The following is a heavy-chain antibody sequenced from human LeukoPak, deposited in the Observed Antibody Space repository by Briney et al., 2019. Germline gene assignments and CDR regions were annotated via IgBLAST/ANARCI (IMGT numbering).Heavy chain of an antibody. CDR2: IYPVGST. J-gene: IGHJ6*03. CDR3: ARGVPSYHYYYMGV. Sequence: GGSLRLSCAVSGFTVSSTYMSWVRQAPGKGLEWVSLIYPVGSTYYADSVKGRFTVSRDNSKNTVFLQMNSLRADDTAVYYCARGVPSYHYYYMGVWGEGTTVTISS. CDR1: GFTVSSTY. V-gene: IGHV3-53*01.